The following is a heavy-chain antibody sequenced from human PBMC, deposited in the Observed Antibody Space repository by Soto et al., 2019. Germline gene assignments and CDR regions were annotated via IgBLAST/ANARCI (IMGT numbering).Heavy chain of an antibody. CDR3: ASSHPALKYYFDY. CDR2: INSDGSST. J-gene: IGHJ4*02. V-gene: IGHV3-74*01. Sequence: PGGSLRLSCAASGFTFSSYWMHWVRQAPGKGLVWVSRINSDGSSTSYADSVKGRFTISRDNAKNTLYLQMNSLRAEDTAVYYCASSHPALKYYFDYWGQGTLVTV. CDR1: GFTFSSYW.